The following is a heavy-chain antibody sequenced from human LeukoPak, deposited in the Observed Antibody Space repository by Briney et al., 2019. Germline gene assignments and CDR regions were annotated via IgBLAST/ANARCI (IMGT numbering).Heavy chain of an antibody. CDR3: AKSASSGYLLMPNWYFDL. D-gene: IGHD3-22*01. V-gene: IGHV4-59*01. CDR2: IYYSGST. Sequence: TSETLSLTCTVSGGSISSYYWSWIRQPPGKGLEWIGYIYYSGSTNYNPSLKSRVTISVDTSKNQFSLKLSSVTAADTAVYYCAKSASSGYLLMPNWYFDLWGRGTLVTVSS. J-gene: IGHJ2*01. CDR1: GGSISSYY.